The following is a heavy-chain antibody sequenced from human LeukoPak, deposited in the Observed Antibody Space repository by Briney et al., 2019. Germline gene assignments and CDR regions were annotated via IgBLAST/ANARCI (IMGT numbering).Heavy chain of an antibody. CDR2: ISSSSSYI. CDR1: GFTFSSCS. CDR3: ARETLSYYGSGSF. Sequence: PGGSLRLSCAASGFTFSSCSMNWVRQAPGKGLEWVSSISSSSSYIYYADSVKGRFTISRDNAKNSLYLQMNSLRAEDTAVYYCARETLSYYGSGSFWGQGTLVTVSS. V-gene: IGHV3-21*01. J-gene: IGHJ4*02. D-gene: IGHD3-10*01.